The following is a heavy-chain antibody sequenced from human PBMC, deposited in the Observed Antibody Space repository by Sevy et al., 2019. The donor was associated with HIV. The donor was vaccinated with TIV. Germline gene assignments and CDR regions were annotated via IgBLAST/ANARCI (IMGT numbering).Heavy chain of an antibody. CDR1: GGSISYYY. CDR3: AREGFTSSSFGWFDP. CDR2: IYDSGRT. J-gene: IGHJ5*02. D-gene: IGHD6-13*01. Sequence: SETLSLTCTVSGGSISYYYWTWIRQPPGKGLERIGYIYDSGRTNYNPSLKSRVTISVDTSKNQFSLKLSSVTAADTAVYYCAREGFTSSSFGWFDPWGQGTLVTVSS. V-gene: IGHV4-59*13.